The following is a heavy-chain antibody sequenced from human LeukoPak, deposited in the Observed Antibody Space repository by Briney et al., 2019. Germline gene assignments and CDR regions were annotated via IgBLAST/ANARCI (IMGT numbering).Heavy chain of an antibody. J-gene: IGHJ4*02. V-gene: IGHV3-15*01. CDR3: ATDLRGRGPNPLSSRIDY. Sequence: GGSLRLSCAASGFTFSYAWMSWVRQAPGIGLEWVGRIKCKTDGGTTDYAAPVKGRFTISRDDSKYTLYLQMNSLKSDDTAVYYCATDLRGRGPNPLSSRIDYWGQGTLVTVSS. CDR1: GFTFSYAW. D-gene: IGHD2/OR15-2a*01. CDR2: IKCKTDGGTT.